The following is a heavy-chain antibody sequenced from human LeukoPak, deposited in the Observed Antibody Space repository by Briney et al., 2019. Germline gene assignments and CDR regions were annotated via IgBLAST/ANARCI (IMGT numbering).Heavy chain of an antibody. CDR2: INPSGGST. Sequence: ASVKVSCKASGYTFTGYYMHWVRQAPGQGLEWMGIINPSGGSTSYAQKFQGRVTMTRDTSTSTVYMELSSLRSEDTAVYYCAREVLRYFDWLARESNFDYWGQGTLVTVSS. CDR1: GYTFTGYY. CDR3: AREVLRYFDWLARESNFDY. J-gene: IGHJ4*02. D-gene: IGHD3-9*01. V-gene: IGHV1-46*01.